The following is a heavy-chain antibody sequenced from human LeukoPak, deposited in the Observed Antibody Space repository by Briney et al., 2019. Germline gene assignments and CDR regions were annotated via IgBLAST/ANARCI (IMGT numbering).Heavy chain of an antibody. V-gene: IGHV4-38-2*02. CDR1: GGSISSYY. CDR2: IYHSGST. Sequence: SETLSLTCTVSGGSISSYYWSWIRQPPGKGLEWIGSIYHSGSTYYNPSLKSRVTISVDTSKNQFSLKLSSVTAADTAVYYCARGPYGDYTIDYWGQGTLVTVSS. D-gene: IGHD4-17*01. CDR3: ARGPYGDYTIDY. J-gene: IGHJ4*02.